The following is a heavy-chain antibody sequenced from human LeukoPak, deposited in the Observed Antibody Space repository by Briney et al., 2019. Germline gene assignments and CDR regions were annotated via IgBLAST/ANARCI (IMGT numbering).Heavy chain of an antibody. D-gene: IGHD5-18*01. CDR2: IYYTGST. CDR3: ARDPVDTAMGTDYYYYMDV. Sequence: PSETLSLTCTVSGGSTSSYYWSWIRQPPGKGLEWIGYIYYTGSTNYNPSLKSRVTISVDTSKNQFSLKLSSVTAADTAVYYCARDPVDTAMGTDYYYYMDVWGKGTTVTVSS. CDR1: GGSTSSYY. J-gene: IGHJ6*03. V-gene: IGHV4-59*12.